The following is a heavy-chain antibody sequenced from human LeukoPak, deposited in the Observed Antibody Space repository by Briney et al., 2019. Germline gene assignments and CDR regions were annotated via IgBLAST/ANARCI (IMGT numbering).Heavy chain of an antibody. CDR3: ARVRYCSGGSCYTYFDY. Sequence: SGTLSLTCAVSGGSISSSNWWSWVRQPPGKGLEWIGEIYHSGSTNYNPSLKSRVTISVDKSKNQFSLKLSSVTAADTAVYYCARVRYCSGGSCYTYFDYWGQGTLVTVSS. D-gene: IGHD2-15*01. CDR1: GGSISSSNW. J-gene: IGHJ4*02. V-gene: IGHV4-4*02. CDR2: IYHSGST.